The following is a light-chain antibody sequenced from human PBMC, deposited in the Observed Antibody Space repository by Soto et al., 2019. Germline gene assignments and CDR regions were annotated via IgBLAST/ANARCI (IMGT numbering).Light chain of an antibody. CDR1: QSLGSG. CDR2: GAS. V-gene: IGKV3-15*01. J-gene: IGKJ1*01. CDR3: QQYNNWPPT. Sequence: EIVMTQSPGTLSLSPGDTATLSCRASQSLGSGLAWSQQEPGQAPSLLIFGASARPTGIPARISGSGSGTEFTLTISSLRSEDFAVYYCQQYNNWPPTFGQGTKVDNK.